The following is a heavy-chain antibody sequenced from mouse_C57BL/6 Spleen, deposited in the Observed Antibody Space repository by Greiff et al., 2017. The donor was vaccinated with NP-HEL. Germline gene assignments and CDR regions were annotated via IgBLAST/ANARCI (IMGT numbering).Heavy chain of an antibody. CDR2: ISDGGSYT. CDR3: ARDKGYYTPFAY. J-gene: IGHJ3*01. D-gene: IGHD2-12*01. Sequence: EVQVVESGGGLVKPGGSLKLSCAASGFTFSSYAMSWVRQTPEKRLEWVATISDGGSYTYYPDNVKGRFTISRDNAKNNLYLQMSHLKSEDTAMYYCARDKGYYTPFAYWGQRTLVTVSA. V-gene: IGHV5-4*01. CDR1: GFTFSSYA.